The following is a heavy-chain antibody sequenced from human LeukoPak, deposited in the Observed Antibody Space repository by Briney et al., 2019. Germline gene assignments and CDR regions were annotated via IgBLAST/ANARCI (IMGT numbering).Heavy chain of an antibody. D-gene: IGHD3-10*01. CDR3: ARANYYGSGKKDIDY. CDR1: GYTFSTYD. V-gene: IGHV1-8*01. J-gene: IGHJ4*02. Sequence: SSVKVSCKASGYTFSTYDINWVRQATGQGLEWMGWMNPNSCNTGYAQKFQGRVTMSRNTSMSTAYMELNSLRSEDTAVYYCARANYYGSGKKDIDYWGQGTLVTVSS. CDR2: MNPNSCNT.